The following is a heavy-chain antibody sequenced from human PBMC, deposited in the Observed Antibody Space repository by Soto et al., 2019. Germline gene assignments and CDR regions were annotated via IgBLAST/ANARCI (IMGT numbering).Heavy chain of an antibody. Sequence: RASVKVSCKASGYTFTSYAMHWVRQAPGQRLEWMGWINAGNGNTKYSQKFQGRVTITRDTSASTAYMELSSLRSEDTAVYYCARVGRVNYYDSSGFLDYWGQGTLVTVSS. CDR3: ARVGRVNYYDSSGFLDY. CDR2: INAGNGNT. V-gene: IGHV1-3*01. D-gene: IGHD3-22*01. CDR1: GYTFTSYA. J-gene: IGHJ4*02.